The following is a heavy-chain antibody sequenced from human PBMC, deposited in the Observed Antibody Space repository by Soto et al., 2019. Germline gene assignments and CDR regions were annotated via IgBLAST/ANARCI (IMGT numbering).Heavy chain of an antibody. CDR2: ISAYRGNT. CDR1: GFTFTMYG. J-gene: IGHJ5*01. D-gene: IGHD2-15*01. CDR3: ARVVVAATHENDHDS. V-gene: IGHV1-18*01. Sequence: QAQLVQSGADMKTPGDSVKVSCKASGFTFTMYGFSWVRQAPGQGLEWMGWISAYRGNTNYAPKFQDRVPMTTDTSTSTAYMELGSLRSDDTAVYYCARVVVAATHENDHDSWGQGTLVIVSS.